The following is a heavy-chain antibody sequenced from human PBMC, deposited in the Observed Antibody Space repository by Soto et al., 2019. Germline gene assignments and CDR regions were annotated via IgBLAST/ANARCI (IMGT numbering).Heavy chain of an antibody. Sequence: GWSLRLSCAASGFTFSSYGMHWVRQAPGKGLEWVAVISYDGSNKYYADSVKGRFIISRDNSKNTLYLQMNSLRAEDTAVYYCAKDNDFGRNGMDVWGQGNTVTVS. CDR1: GFTFSSYG. J-gene: IGHJ6*02. V-gene: IGHV3-30*18. CDR2: ISYDGSNK. D-gene: IGHD1-1*01. CDR3: AKDNDFGRNGMDV.